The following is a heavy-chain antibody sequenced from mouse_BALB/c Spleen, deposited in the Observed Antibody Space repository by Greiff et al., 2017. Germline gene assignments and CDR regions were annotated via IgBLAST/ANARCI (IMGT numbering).Heavy chain of an antibody. Sequence: QVQLQQSGPGLVQPSQSLSITCTVSGFSLTSYGVHWVRQSPGKGLEWLGVIWSGGSTDYNAAFISRLSISKDNSKSQVFFKMNSLQADDTAIYYCAREYYGSSFAYWGQGTLVTVSA. CDR3: AREYYGSSFAY. CDR2: IWSGGST. CDR1: GFSLTSYG. J-gene: IGHJ3*01. D-gene: IGHD1-1*01. V-gene: IGHV2-4-1*01.